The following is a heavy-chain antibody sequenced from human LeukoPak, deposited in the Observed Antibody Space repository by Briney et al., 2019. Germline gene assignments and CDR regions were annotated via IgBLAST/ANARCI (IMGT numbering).Heavy chain of an antibody. Sequence: GGSLRLSCAASGFTFSSYAMNWVRQAPGKGLKWVSVISPSAGSSSYADSAKGRFTISRGNSKNTLYLQMNSLRAGDTALYYCARVEGAVYISRGWFDPWGQGTLVTVSS. D-gene: IGHD3-10*01. CDR3: ARVEGAVYISRGWFDP. V-gene: IGHV3-23*01. CDR2: ISPSAGSS. CDR1: GFTFSSYA. J-gene: IGHJ5*02.